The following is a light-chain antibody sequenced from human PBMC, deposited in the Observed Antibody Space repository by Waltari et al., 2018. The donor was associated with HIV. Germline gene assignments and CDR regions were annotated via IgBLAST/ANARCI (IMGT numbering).Light chain of an antibody. V-gene: IGLV1-47*01. Sequence: QSVLTQPPSASGTPGQRVTISCSGSSSNIGSHYVYWYQQLPGTAPKLLISKSDHRCPGAPARFACSKSGTSAYLAISGLRSEEEADYYGAAWGDSLNTYVFGTGTKVTVL. CDR3: AAWGDSLNTYV. CDR2: KSD. CDR1: SSNIGSHY. J-gene: IGLJ1*01.